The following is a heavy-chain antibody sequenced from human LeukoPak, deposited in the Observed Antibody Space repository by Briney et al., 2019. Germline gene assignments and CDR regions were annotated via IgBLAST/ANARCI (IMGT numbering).Heavy chain of an antibody. D-gene: IGHD3-9*01. V-gene: IGHV3-64D*06. CDR1: GFTFSSYA. CDR2: ISSNGGST. Sequence: GGSLRLSCSASGFTFSSYAMHWVRQAPGKGLEYVSAISSNGGSTNYADSVKGRFTISRDNSKNTLYLQMSSLRAEDTAVYYCVKGRYFDWLLPSHFDYWGQGTLVTVSS. J-gene: IGHJ4*02. CDR3: VKGRYFDWLLPSHFDY.